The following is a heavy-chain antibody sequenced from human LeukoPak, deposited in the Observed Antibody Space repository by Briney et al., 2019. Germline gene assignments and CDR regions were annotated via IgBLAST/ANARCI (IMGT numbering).Heavy chain of an antibody. Sequence: GGSLRLSCAASGFTVSSNYMSWVRQAPGKGLEWVSVIYSGGSTYYADSVKGRFTISRDNSKNTLYLQMNSLGAEDTAVYYCARHSGSYYIVGSIDYWGQGTLVTVSS. V-gene: IGHV3-66*04. J-gene: IGHJ4*02. CDR2: IYSGGST. D-gene: IGHD3-10*01. CDR1: GFTVSSNY. CDR3: ARHSGSYYIVGSIDY.